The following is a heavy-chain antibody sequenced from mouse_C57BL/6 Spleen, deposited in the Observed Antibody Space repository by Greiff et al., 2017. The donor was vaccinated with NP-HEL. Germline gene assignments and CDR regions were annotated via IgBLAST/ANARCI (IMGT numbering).Heavy chain of an antibody. Sequence: QVQLQQSGAELAKPGASVKLSCKASGYTFTSYWMHWVKQRPGQGLEWIGYITPSSGYTKYNQKFKDKDTLTADKSSSTAYMQLSSLTYEDSAVYYCARGGDYDFGFDYWGQGTTLTVSS. V-gene: IGHV1-7*01. D-gene: IGHD2-4*01. J-gene: IGHJ2*01. CDR2: ITPSSGYT. CDR1: GYTFTSYW. CDR3: ARGGDYDFGFDY.